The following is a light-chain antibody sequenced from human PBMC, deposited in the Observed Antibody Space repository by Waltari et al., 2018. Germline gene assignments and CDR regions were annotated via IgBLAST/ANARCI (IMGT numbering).Light chain of an antibody. CDR3: QQSYSTPPRYT. CDR2: AAS. V-gene: IGKV1-39*01. CDR1: QSISSY. J-gene: IGKJ2*01. Sequence: DIQMTQSPSSLSASVGDRVTITCRASQSISSYLNWYQQKPGKAPKLLIYAASSLQSGVPSRFSGSGSGTDFTLTISSLQPEDFATYYCQQSYSTPPRYTFGHGTKLEIK.